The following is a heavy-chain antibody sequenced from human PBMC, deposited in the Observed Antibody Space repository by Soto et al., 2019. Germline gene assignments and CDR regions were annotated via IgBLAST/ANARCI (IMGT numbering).Heavy chain of an antibody. Sequence: PGVSLRLSCTASGFKFSDYAITWVRQAPGEGLEWVSVISGSGGVTYSADSVKGRFTVSRDNSKNTVFLQLNNVRAEDSAVYFCAKVLSYDYGWFDPWGLGTLVTVSS. CDR3: AKVLSYDYGWFDP. V-gene: IGHV3-23*01. CDR2: ISGSGGVT. J-gene: IGHJ5*02. D-gene: IGHD4-17*01. CDR1: GFKFSDYA.